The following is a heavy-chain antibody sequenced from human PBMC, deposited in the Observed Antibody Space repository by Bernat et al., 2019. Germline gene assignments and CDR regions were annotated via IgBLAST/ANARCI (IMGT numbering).Heavy chain of an antibody. CDR3: ARQGPWLPSGGDAFDI. CDR2: IKQDGSEK. CDR1: GFTFSSYW. J-gene: IGHJ3*02. V-gene: IGHV3-7*01. Sequence: EVQLVESGGGLVQPGGSLRLSCAASGFTFSSYWMSWVRQAPGKGLEWVANIKQDGSEKYYVDSVKGRITNSRDNAKNSLYLQMNSLRAEDTAVYYCARQGPWLPSGGDAFDIWGQGTMVTVSS. D-gene: IGHD2-15*01.